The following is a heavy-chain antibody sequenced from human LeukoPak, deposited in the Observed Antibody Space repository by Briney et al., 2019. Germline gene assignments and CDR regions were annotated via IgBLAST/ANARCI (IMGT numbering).Heavy chain of an antibody. CDR3: ARPKCGGSCYRTQPYYFDY. D-gene: IGHD2-15*01. Sequence: PGGSLRLSCAASGFTFSSYWMSWVRQAPGKGLEWVANIKQDGSEKYYVDSVKGRLTISRDNAKNSLYLQMNSLRAEDTAVYYCARPKCGGSCYRTQPYYFDYWGQGTLVTVSS. J-gene: IGHJ4*02. CDR2: IKQDGSEK. CDR1: GFTFSSYW. V-gene: IGHV3-7*01.